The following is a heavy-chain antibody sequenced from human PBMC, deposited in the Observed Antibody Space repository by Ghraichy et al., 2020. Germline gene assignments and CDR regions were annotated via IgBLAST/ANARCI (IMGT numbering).Heavy chain of an antibody. D-gene: IGHD2-8*01. Sequence: GESLNISCAASGFTFSSYWMSWVRQAPGKGLEWVANIKQDGSEKYYVDSVKGRFTISRDNAKNSLYLQMNSLRAEDTAVYYCARDEWASNAFDIWGQGTMVTVSS. CDR1: GFTFSSYW. CDR2: IKQDGSEK. CDR3: ARDEWASNAFDI. J-gene: IGHJ3*02. V-gene: IGHV3-7*03.